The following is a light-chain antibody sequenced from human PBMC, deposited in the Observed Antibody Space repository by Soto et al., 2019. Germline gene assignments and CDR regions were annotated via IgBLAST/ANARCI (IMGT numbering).Light chain of an antibody. V-gene: IGKV3-20*01. CDR1: QSVISTY. CDR3: QQYRDSLGT. J-gene: IGKJ1*01. CDR2: GAS. Sequence: EIVLTQSPGTLSLSPGERATLSCRASQSVISTYLAWYQQKPGQAPRLLIYGASSRATGIPDRFSGSGSGTDSTLTISRLEPEDFAVYYCQQYRDSLGTFGQGTKVESK.